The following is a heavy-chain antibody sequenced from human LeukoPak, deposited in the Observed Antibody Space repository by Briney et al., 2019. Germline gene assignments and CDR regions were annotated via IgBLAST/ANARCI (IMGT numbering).Heavy chain of an antibody. CDR1: GFTFSSYG. CDR3: AKDLGIETDY. D-gene: IGHD6-13*01. CDR2: ISYDGSNK. J-gene: IGHJ4*02. Sequence: GRSLRLSCAASGFTFSSYGMHWVRQAPGKGLEWVAVISYDGSNKCYADSVKGRFTISRDNSKNTLYLQMNSLRAEDTAVYYCAKDLGIETDYWGQGTLVTVSS. V-gene: IGHV3-30*18.